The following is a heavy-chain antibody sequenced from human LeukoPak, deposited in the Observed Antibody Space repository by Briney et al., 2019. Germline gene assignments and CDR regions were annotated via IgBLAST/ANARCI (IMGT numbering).Heavy chain of an antibody. CDR3: ATFRWGVGFEY. V-gene: IGHV4-34*01. Sequence: SETLSLTCAVYGGSFSGYYWTFIRQPPGKGPEWIGEINHSGSTNYNPSLKSRVTISVDTSRNEFSLRLNSVTAADTAVYYCATFRWGVGFEYWGQGTLVTVSP. J-gene: IGHJ4*02. D-gene: IGHD3-16*01. CDR1: GGSFSGYY. CDR2: INHSGST.